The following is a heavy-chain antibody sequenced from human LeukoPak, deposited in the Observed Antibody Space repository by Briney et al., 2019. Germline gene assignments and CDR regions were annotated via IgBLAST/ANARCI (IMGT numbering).Heavy chain of an antibody. J-gene: IGHJ4*02. CDR1: GFLFSSYG. Sequence: GESLTLSCTGSGFLFSSYGMIWVRQAPGKGLEWVANIKQDGSEKYYVDSVKGRFTISRDNAKNSLYLQMNSLRAEDTAVYYCARATRSDYWGQGTLVTVSS. CDR2: IKQDGSEK. V-gene: IGHV3-7*01. CDR3: ARATRSDY.